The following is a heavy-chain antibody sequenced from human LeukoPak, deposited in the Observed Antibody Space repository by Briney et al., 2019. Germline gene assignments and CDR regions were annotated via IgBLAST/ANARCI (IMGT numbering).Heavy chain of an antibody. Sequence: LGGSLRLSCAASGFTFSDHYVDWVRQAPGKGLEWVGRIRNKANSYTTEYAASVKGRFTISRDDSKNSLYLQMNSLKCEDTAVYYCAREWDSGSYYLGYFDYWGQGTLVSVSS. CDR1: GFTFSDHY. V-gene: IGHV3-72*01. CDR2: IRNKANSYTT. D-gene: IGHD1-26*01. J-gene: IGHJ4*02. CDR3: AREWDSGSYYLGYFDY.